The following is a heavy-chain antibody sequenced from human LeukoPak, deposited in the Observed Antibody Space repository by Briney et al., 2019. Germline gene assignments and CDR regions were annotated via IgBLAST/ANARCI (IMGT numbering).Heavy chain of an antibody. J-gene: IGHJ4*02. D-gene: IGHD1-26*01. CDR2: ISTYNNNA. CDR3: ARARSDNYYQCDH. Sequence: ASVKVSCKASGYTFTNYGFSWVRQAPGQGLEWMGWISTYNNNAKYAQKFQGRVTMTTDTSTSTAYMDLRSLRPDDTAAYYCARARSDNYYQCDHWGQGTLVTVSS. CDR1: GYTFTNYG. V-gene: IGHV1-18*01.